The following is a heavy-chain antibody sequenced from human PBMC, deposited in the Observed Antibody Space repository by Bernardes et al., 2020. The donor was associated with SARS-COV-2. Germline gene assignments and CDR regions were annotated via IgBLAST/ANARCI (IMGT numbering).Heavy chain of an antibody. Sequence: GGSLRLSCTASGFTFGDYAMSWVRQAPGKGLEWVGFIRSKAYGGTTEYAASVKGRFTISRDDSKSIAYLQMNSLKTEDTAVYYCTRRDPTAMVTNLLDYWGQGTLVTVSS. CDR3: TRRDPTAMVTNLLDY. V-gene: IGHV3-49*04. D-gene: IGHD5-18*01. J-gene: IGHJ4*02. CDR1: GFTFGDYA. CDR2: IRSKAYGGTT.